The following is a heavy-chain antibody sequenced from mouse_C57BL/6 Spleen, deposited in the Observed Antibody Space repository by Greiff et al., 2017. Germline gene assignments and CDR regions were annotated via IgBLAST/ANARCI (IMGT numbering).Heavy chain of an antibody. Sequence: DVMLVESGGGLVQSGRSLRLSCATSGFTFSDFYMEWVRQAPGKGLEWIAASRNKANDYTTEYSASVKGRFIVSRDTSQSILYLQMNALRAEDTAIYYCARGGSSYGDWYFDVWGTGTTVTVSS. CDR1: GFTFSDFY. J-gene: IGHJ1*03. V-gene: IGHV7-1*01. CDR2: SRNKANDYTT. D-gene: IGHD1-1*01. CDR3: ARGGSSYGDWYFDV.